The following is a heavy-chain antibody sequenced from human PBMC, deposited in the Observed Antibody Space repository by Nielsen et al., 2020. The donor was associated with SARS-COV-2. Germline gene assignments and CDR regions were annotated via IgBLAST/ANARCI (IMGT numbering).Heavy chain of an antibody. V-gene: IGHV1-18*01. D-gene: IGHD4-11*01. CDR1: GYTFTSYA. Sequence: ASVKVSCKASGYTFTSYAMHWVRQAPGQGLEWLGWISAYNGNTNYAQKVQGRVTMTTDTSTSTAYMELRSLRSDDTAVYYCARTPMTTVTQSYYYYYMDVWGKGTTVTVSS. CDR2: ISAYNGNT. CDR3: ARTPMTTVTQSYYYYYMDV. J-gene: IGHJ6*03.